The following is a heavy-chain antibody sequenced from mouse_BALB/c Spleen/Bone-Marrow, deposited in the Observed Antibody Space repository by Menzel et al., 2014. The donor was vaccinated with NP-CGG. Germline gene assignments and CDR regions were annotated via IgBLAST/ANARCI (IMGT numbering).Heavy chain of an antibody. V-gene: IGHV2-9*02. Sequence: VMLVESGPGLVAPSQSLSITCAVSGFSLTSYGVHWVRQPPGKGLEWLGVIWAGGSTNYNSALMSRLSISTDNSKSQVFLKKSRLQTETTAMYYCAKDGEDDSFDYWGKDSTLTVSS. CDR1: GFSLTSYG. CDR3: AKDGEDDSFDY. CDR2: IWAGGST. D-gene: IGHD3-2*01. J-gene: IGHJ2*01.